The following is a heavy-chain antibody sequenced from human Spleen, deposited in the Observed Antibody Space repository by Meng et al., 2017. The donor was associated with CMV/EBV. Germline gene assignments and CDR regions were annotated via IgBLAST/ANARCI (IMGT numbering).Heavy chain of an antibody. CDR1: GFTFSDYY. CDR2: IRSKAYGGTT. J-gene: IGHJ4*02. D-gene: IGHD6-13*01. CDR3: TRSLGTSSWLYFDY. V-gene: IGHV3-49*03. Sequence: GESLKISCAASGFTFSDYYMSWIRQAPGKGLEWVGFIRSKAYGGTTEYAASVKGRFTISRDDSKSIAYLQMNSLKTEDTAVYYCTRSLGTSSWLYFDYWGQGTLVTVSS.